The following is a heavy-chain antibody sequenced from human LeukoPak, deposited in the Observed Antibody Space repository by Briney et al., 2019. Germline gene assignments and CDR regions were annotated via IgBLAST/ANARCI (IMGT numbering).Heavy chain of an antibody. V-gene: IGHV3-9*01. CDR2: IRWNSGSI. CDR3: AIDIESYYGSGSHFDY. Sequence: GGTLRLSCAASGFTFDDYAMHWVRQAPGKGLEWVTGIRWNSGSIGYADSVKGRFTISRDNAKNSLYLQMNSLRAEDTALYYCAIDIESYYGSGSHFDYWGQGTLVTVSS. CDR1: GFTFDDYA. D-gene: IGHD3-10*01. J-gene: IGHJ4*02.